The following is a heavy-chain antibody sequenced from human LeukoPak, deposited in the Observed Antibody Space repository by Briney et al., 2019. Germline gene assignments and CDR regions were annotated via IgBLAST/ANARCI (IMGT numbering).Heavy chain of an antibody. CDR3: ARSRGYFDY. CDR1: GGSISSYY. Sequence: SETLSLTCTVSGGSISSYYWSWLRQPPGKGLEWIGYIYYCGSTNYNPSLKSRVTISVDTSKNQFSPKLSSVTAADTALYYCARSRGYFDYWGQGTLVTVSS. D-gene: IGHD6-13*01. CDR2: IYYCGST. J-gene: IGHJ4*02. V-gene: IGHV4-59*01.